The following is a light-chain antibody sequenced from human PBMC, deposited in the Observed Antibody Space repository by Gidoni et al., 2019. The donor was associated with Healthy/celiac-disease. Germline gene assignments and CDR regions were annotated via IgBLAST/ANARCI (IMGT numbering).Light chain of an antibody. CDR1: NIGSTS. J-gene: IGLJ2*01. V-gene: IGLV3-21*04. CDR2: YDS. Sequence: SYVLTQPPSVSVAPGKTATIICGGNNIGSTSVHWYQQKPGQAPVLVIYYDSDRPSGIPERFSGANSGNTATLTISRVEAGDEADYYCQVWDSSSDHVVFGGGTKLTVL. CDR3: QVWDSSSDHVV.